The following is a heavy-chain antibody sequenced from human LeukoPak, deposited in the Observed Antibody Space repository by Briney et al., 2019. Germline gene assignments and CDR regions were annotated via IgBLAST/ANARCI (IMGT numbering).Heavy chain of an antibody. Sequence: SETLSLTCTVSGRSISSSSYYWGWIRQPPGKGLEWIRSIYYSRSTYYNPSLKSRVTISVDTSKNQFSLKLSSVTAADTAVYYCARHIGTRSTSGIRSRGPGNFDPWGQGTLVTVSS. V-gene: IGHV4-39*01. J-gene: IGHJ5*02. D-gene: IGHD3-16*01. CDR1: GRSISSSSYY. CDR3: ARHIGTRSTSGIRSRGPGNFDP. CDR2: IYYSRST.